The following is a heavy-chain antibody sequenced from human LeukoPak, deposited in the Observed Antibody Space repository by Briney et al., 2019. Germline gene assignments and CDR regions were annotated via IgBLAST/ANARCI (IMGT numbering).Heavy chain of an antibody. V-gene: IGHV4-39*07. D-gene: IGHD3-9*01. J-gene: IGHJ4*02. CDR3: AKTKLDWLLFDF. CDR1: GGSISTSNYY. CDR2: IFHNGNA. Sequence: PSETLSLTCSVSGGSISTSNYYWVWIRQSPEKGLEWIGSIFHNGNAFYSPSLQSRVTMSLDTSKSQFYLRLTSVTAADTALYCCAKTKLDWLLFDFWGQGILVTVSS.